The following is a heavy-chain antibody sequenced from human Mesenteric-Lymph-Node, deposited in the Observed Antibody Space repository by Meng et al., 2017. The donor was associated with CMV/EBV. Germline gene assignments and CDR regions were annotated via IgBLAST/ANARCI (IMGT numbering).Heavy chain of an antibody. CDR1: GFTFSSYS. CDR3: ARAKCSGGSCYWSFDY. CDR2: ISSSSSYI. D-gene: IGHD2-15*01. Sequence: GESLKISCAASGFTFSSYSMNWVRQAPGKGLEWVSSISSSSSYIYYADSVKGRFTISRDNAKNSLYLRMNSLRAEDTAVYYCARAKCSGGSCYWSFDYWGQGTLVTVSS. J-gene: IGHJ4*02. V-gene: IGHV3-21*01.